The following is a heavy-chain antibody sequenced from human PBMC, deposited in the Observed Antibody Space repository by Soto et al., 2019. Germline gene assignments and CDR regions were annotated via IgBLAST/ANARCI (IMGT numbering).Heavy chain of an antibody. D-gene: IGHD2-2*01. CDR1: GFTFSSYA. CDR2: ISGSGGST. CDR3: AKDSRYCSSTSCSPFDY. J-gene: IGHJ4*02. Sequence: PGGSLRLSCAASGFTFSSYAMSWVRQAPGKGLEWVSAISGSGGSTYYADSVKGRFTISRDNSKNTLYLQMNSLRAEGTAVYYCAKDSRYCSSTSCSPFDYWGQGTLVTVSS. V-gene: IGHV3-23*01.